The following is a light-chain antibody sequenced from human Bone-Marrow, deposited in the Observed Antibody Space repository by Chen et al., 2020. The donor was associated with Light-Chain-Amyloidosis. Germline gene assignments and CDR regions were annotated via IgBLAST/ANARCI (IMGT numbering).Light chain of an antibody. J-gene: IGLJ2*01. V-gene: IGLV3-1*01. CDR3: QSWDSSTFVV. CDR1: KLGDKY. Sequence: SYELTQPPSVSVSPGQTASITCSGDKLGDKYACWYQQKPGQSPVLVIYQESKRPSGIPERFSASNSGNTATLTISGTRAMDEADYYCQSWDSSTFVVCGGGTKLTVL. CDR2: QES.